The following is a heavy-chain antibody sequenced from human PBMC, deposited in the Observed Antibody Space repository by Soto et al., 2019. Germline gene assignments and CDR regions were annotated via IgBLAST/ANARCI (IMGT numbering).Heavy chain of an antibody. CDR1: GYSFTSYW. CDR2: IDPSDSYT. CDR3: ARTGSVVVVAATGPGYYYYGMDV. J-gene: IGHJ6*02. V-gene: IGHV5-10-1*01. D-gene: IGHD2-15*01. Sequence: PGESLKISCKGSGYSFTSYWISWVRQMPGKGLEWMGRIDPSDSYTNYSPSFQGHVTISADKSIITAYLQWSSLKASDTAMYYCARTGSVVVVAATGPGYYYYGMDVWGQGTTVTVSS.